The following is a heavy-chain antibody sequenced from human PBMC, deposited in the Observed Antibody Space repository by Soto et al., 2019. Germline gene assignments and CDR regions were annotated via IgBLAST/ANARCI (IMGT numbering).Heavy chain of an antibody. J-gene: IGHJ4*02. CDR3: SRVDPGDNSPFER. D-gene: IGHD3-10*01. CDR1: GYIFTSYY. Sequence: GASVKVSCKASGYIFTSYYIHWVRQAPGQGLEWMGWINPFDGSRMFAQSFQGRVTMTRDTSTSTVYMEVSSLRSEDTAVYYCSRVDPGDNSPFERWGQGTLVTVSS. V-gene: IGHV1-46*03. CDR2: INPFDGSR.